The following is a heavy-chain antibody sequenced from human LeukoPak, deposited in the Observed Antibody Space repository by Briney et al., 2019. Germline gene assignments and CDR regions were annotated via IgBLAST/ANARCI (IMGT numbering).Heavy chain of an antibody. CDR1: GFTFNDYY. V-gene: IGHV3-11*01. CDR2: ISSSGSSK. CDR3: AREFRSTLVSDY. D-gene: IGHD6-6*01. Sequence: GGSLRLSCAASGFTFNDYYMSWIRPAPGKGLEWVSYISSSGSSKYYTDSVKGRFTISRDNAKNSLYLQMNSLRAEDTAVYYCAREFRSTLVSDYWGQGTLVTVSS. J-gene: IGHJ4*02.